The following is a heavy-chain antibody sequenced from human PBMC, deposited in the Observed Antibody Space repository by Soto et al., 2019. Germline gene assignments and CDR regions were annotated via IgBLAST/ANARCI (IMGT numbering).Heavy chain of an antibody. CDR3: ARMGDVPYYYYGMDV. CDR1: GYTFTSYG. CDR2: INGYNGNT. D-gene: IGHD3-16*01. Sequence: QVQLVQSGAEVKKPGASVKVSCKASGYTFTSYGITWVRQAPGQGLEWLGWINGYNGNTNYAHKLQGRVTMTTDTSTSTAYMELRSLRSDDTAVYYCARMGDVPYYYYGMDVWGQGTTVTVSS. V-gene: IGHV1-18*01. J-gene: IGHJ6*02.